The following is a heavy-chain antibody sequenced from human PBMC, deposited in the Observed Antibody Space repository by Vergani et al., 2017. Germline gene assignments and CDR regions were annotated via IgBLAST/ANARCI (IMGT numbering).Heavy chain of an antibody. V-gene: IGHV1-69*01. CDR2: IIPIFGTA. CDR3: ARDAALADTAMVNPFGY. CDR1: GGTFSSYA. J-gene: IGHJ4*02. D-gene: IGHD5-18*01. Sequence: QVQLVQSGAEVKKPGSSVKVSCKASGGTFSSYAISWVRQAPGQGLEWMGGIIPIFGTANYAQKFQGRVTITADESTSTAYMELSSLRSGDTAVYYCARDAALADTAMVNPFGYWGQGTLVTVSS.